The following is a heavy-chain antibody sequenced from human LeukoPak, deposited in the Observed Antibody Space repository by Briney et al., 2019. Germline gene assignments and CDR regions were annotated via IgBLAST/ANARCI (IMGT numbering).Heavy chain of an antibody. D-gene: IGHD2-2*01. V-gene: IGHV3-48*01. CDR2: ISSSSSTI. Sequence: GGSLRLSCAASGFTFSSYGMSWVRQAPGKGLEWVSYISSSSSTIYYADSVKGRFTISRDNAKNSLYLQMNSLRADDTALYYCARRYCSSTNCYAHDYWGQGTLVTVSS. CDR1: GFTFSSYG. CDR3: ARRYCSSTNCYAHDY. J-gene: IGHJ4*02.